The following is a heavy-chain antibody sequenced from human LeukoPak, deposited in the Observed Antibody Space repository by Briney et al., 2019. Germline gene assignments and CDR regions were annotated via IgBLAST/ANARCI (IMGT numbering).Heavy chain of an antibody. V-gene: IGHV3-30*03. J-gene: IGHJ4*02. CDR2: ISDDGRNK. Sequence: PGGSLRLSCAASGFTFSKFGMHWVRQAPGKGLEWVALISDDGRNKYYADSVKGRFTISRDNSKNTLYLQTSSLRAEDTAVYYCASRSMASDYWGQGTLVTVSS. D-gene: IGHD2/OR15-2a*01. CDR1: GFTFSKFG. CDR3: ASRSMASDY.